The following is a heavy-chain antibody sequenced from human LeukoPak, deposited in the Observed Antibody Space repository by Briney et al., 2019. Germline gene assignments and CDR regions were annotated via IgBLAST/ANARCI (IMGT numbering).Heavy chain of an antibody. V-gene: IGHV3-53*01. J-gene: IGHJ5*02. CDR2: IYSGGST. Sequence: GGSLRLSRAASGLTVSSNYMIWVRQAPGKGLEWVSVIYSGGSTYYADSVKGRFTISRDNSKNTLYLQMNSLRVEDTAVYYCARSITMVRGVNNWFDPWGQGTLVTVSS. CDR1: GLTVSSNY. D-gene: IGHD3-10*01. CDR3: ARSITMVRGVNNWFDP.